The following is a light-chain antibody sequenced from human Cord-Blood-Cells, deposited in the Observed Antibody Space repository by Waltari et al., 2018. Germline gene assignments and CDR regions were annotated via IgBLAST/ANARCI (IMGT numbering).Light chain of an antibody. CDR2: AAS. CDR3: QQSYSTPPWT. Sequence: DIQMTQSPSSPFASVGDRVTITCWASQSIRSYLNWYQQKPGKAPKLLIYAASSLQSGVPSRFSGSGSGTDFTLTISSLQPEDFATYYCQQSYSTPPWTFGQGTKVEIK. CDR1: QSIRSY. V-gene: IGKV1-39*01. J-gene: IGKJ1*01.